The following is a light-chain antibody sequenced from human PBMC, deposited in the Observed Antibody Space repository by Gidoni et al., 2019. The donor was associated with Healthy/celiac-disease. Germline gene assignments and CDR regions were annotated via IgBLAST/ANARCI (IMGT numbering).Light chain of an antibody. CDR2: DAS. CDR1: QSVSSY. V-gene: IGKV3-11*01. J-gene: IGKJ1*01. Sequence: EIVLTQSPATLSLSPGERATLSCRASQSVSSYLAWYQQKPGQAPRRLIYDASNRATGIPARFSGSVSGTDFTRTISSLEPEDFAVYYCQQRSNWARTFGQGTKVEIK. CDR3: QQRSNWART.